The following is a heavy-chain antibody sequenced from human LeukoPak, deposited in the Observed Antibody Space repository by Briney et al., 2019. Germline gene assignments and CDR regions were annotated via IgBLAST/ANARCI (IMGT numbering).Heavy chain of an antibody. Sequence: PGRSLRLSCAASGFTFDDYAMHWVRQAPGKGLEWVSGISWNSGSIGYADSVKGRFTISRDNAKNSLYLQMNSLRAEDTALYYCAKDNSYYDSSGYYSYYCDYWGQGTLVTVSS. CDR2: ISWNSGSI. CDR3: AKDNSYYDSSGYYSYYCDY. D-gene: IGHD3-22*01. CDR1: GFTFDDYA. V-gene: IGHV3-9*01. J-gene: IGHJ4*02.